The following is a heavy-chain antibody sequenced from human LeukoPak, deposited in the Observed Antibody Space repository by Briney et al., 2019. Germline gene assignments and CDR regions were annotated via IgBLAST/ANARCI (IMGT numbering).Heavy chain of an antibody. CDR2: IFPSRSA. CDR3: ARRNHYFYYMDV. Sequence: SETLSLTCTVSGGSISSYYWSWIRQSPVRGLEWLGYIFPSRSAFYNPPLESRVTISLDTSENQFSLRLSSVTAADTAVYYCARRNHYFYYMDVWGKGTTVTVSS. J-gene: IGHJ6*03. CDR1: GGSISSYY. V-gene: IGHV4-4*09.